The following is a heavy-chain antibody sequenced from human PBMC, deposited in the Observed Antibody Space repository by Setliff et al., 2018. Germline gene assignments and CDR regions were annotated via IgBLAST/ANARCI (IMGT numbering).Heavy chain of an antibody. D-gene: IGHD5-18*01. J-gene: IGHJ3*02. Sequence: PSETLSLTCAASGGTFSYYYWTWIRQPPGKGLEWVGEINHTGTTKYNPSLQSRVTISIDTSKDQFSLTVTSVTAADTAVYYCARGGYSYGPSDAFDIWGQGTMVTVSS. CDR3: ARGGYSYGPSDAFDI. V-gene: IGHV4-34*01. CDR1: GGTFSYYY. CDR2: INHTGTT.